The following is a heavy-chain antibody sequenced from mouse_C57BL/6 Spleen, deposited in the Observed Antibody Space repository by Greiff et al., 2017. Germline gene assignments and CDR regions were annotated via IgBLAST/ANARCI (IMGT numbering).Heavy chain of an antibody. D-gene: IGHD1-1*01. V-gene: IGHV3-6*01. CDR3: ARLLRRDYAMDY. CDR1: GYSITSGYY. CDR2: ISYDGSN. Sequence: EVKLLESGPGLVKPSQSLSLTCSVTGYSITSGYYWNWIRQFPGNKLEWMGYISYDGSNNYNPSLKNRISITRDTSKNQFFLKLNSVTTEDTATYYCARLLRRDYAMDYWGQGTSVTVSS. J-gene: IGHJ4*01.